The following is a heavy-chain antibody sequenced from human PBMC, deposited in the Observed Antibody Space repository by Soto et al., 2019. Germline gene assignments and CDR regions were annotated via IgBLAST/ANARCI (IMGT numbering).Heavy chain of an antibody. CDR1: GYTFTSYY. J-gene: IGHJ6*02. V-gene: IGHV1-46*01. CDR2: ITPSGGST. CDR3: ARDTGPSMGITIYYYYGMDV. Sequence: ASVKVSCKASGYTFTSYYMHWVRQAPGQGLEWMGIITPSGGSTSYAQKFQGRVTMTRDTSTSTVYMELSSLRSEDTAVYYCARDTGPSMGITIYYYYGMDVWGQGTTVTVSS. D-gene: IGHD3-3*01.